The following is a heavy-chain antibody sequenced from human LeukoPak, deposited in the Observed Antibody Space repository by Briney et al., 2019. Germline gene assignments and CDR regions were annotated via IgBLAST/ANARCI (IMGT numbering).Heavy chain of an antibody. CDR1: GGSISNYY. V-gene: IGHV4-59*01. J-gene: IGHJ4*02. D-gene: IGHD2-15*01. Sequence: SETLSLTCSVSGGSISNYYWSWIRQPPGKGLEWIGNVYYSGTTYYNASLKNRVTMAVDVSKNQFSLKVTSVTAADTAVYYCARGATVTATLMFDSRGRGTLVTVSS. CDR2: VYYSGTT. CDR3: ARGATVTATLMFDS.